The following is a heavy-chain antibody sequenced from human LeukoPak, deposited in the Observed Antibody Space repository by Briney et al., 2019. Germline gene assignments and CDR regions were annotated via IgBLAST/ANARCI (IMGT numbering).Heavy chain of an antibody. J-gene: IGHJ4*02. D-gene: IGHD5-24*01. V-gene: IGHV4-61*05. CDR1: GGSISSSSYY. CDR3: ARHAEKSMATKGGSFDY. Sequence: SETLSLTCTVSGGSISSSSYYWGWIRQPPGKGLEWIGYIYTSGSTNYNPSLKSRVTISVDTSKNQFSLKLSSVTAADTAVYYCARHAEKSMATKGGSFDYWGQGTLVTVSS. CDR2: IYTSGST.